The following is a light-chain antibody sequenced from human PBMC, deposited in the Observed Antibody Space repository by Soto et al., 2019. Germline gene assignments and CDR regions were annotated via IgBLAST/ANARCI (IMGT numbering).Light chain of an antibody. CDR3: QQRSNWPLT. V-gene: IGKV3-11*01. CDR2: GAS. CDR1: QSVSSS. Sequence: EVVLTPSPCTLSLSPGDRATLSCRASQSVSSSLAWYQQKPGQAPRLLIYGASTRATGIPARFSGSGSGTDFTLTISSLEPEDFAVYYCQQRSNWPLTFGGGTKVDIK. J-gene: IGKJ4*01.